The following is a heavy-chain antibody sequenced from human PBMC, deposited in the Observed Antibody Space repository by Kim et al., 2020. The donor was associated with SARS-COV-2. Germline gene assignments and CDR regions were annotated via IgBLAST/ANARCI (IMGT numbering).Heavy chain of an antibody. J-gene: IGHJ4*02. Sequence: GSTYYSVSLKGRFTISRDTSKNTLYLQMNRLRAEDTAVYYCAKDRMIFDYWGQGTLVTVSS. CDR3: AKDRMIFDY. CDR2: GST. D-gene: IGHD3-16*01. V-gene: IGHV3-23*01.